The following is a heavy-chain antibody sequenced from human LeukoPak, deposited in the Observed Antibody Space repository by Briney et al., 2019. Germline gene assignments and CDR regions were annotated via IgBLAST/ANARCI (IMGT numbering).Heavy chain of an antibody. Sequence: GGSLRLSCAASRFTLSTYWMSWVRQAPGKGLEWVAHIKQDGSQEYYVDSVKGRFTISRDSAKNSLYLQMNNLRAEDTAVYYCARGVPYDSWSGPHYSDYWGQGTLVTVSS. CDR2: IKQDGSQE. J-gene: IGHJ4*02. D-gene: IGHD3-3*01. CDR1: RFTLSTYW. V-gene: IGHV3-7*01. CDR3: ARGVPYDSWSGPHYSDY.